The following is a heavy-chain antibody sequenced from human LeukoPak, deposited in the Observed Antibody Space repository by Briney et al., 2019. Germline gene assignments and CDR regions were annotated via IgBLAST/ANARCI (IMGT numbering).Heavy chain of an antibody. CDR3: ARGGDRVLGIFGVSAGWFDP. CDR2: INHSGST. Sequence: SETLSLTCAVYGGSFSGYYWSWIRQPPGKGLEWIGEINHSGSTNYNPSLKSRVTISVDTSKNQFSLKLSSVTAADTAVYYCARGGDRVLGIFGVSAGWFDPWGQGTLVTVSS. CDR1: GGSFSGYY. D-gene: IGHD3-3*01. V-gene: IGHV4-34*01. J-gene: IGHJ5*02.